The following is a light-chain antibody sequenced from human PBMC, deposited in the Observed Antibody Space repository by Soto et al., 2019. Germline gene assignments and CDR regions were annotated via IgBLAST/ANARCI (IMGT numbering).Light chain of an antibody. CDR2: EVS. J-gene: IGLJ2*01. V-gene: IGLV2-8*01. CDR1: SSDVGGYDY. Sequence: QSALTQPPSASGSPGQSVTISFTGTSSDVGGYDYVSWYQQHPGQAPKLIIYEVSKRPSGVPDRFSGSKSGNTASLTVSGLQADDEADYYCSSYAGSVLFGGGTKMTVL. CDR3: SSYAGSVL.